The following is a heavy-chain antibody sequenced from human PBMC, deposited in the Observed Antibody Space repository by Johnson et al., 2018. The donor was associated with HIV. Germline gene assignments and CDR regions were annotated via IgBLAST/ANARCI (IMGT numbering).Heavy chain of an antibody. D-gene: IGHD6-13*01. CDR2: INSDGSST. V-gene: IGHV3-74*02. J-gene: IGHJ3*02. CDR3: ARSWGIADIWVDVVDI. Sequence: VQLVESGGGLVQPGGSLRLSCAASGFTFSSYWMHWVRQAPGKGLVWVSRINSDGSSTNYADSVKGRFTISRDNAKNTLYLQMNSLRAEDTAVYYCARSWGIADIWVDVVDIWGQGTVVIVSS. CDR1: GFTFSSYW.